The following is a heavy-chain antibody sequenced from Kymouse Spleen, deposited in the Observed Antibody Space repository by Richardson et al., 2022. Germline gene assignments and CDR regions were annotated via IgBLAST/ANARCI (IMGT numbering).Heavy chain of an antibody. J-gene: IGHJ4*02. V-gene: IGHV4-34*01. CDR3: ARDIVATIHYFDY. CDR1: GGSFSGYY. Sequence: QVQLQQWGAGLLKPSETLSLTCAVYGGSFSGYYWSWIRQPPGKGLEWIGEINHSGSTNYNPSLKSRVTISVDTSKNQFSLKLSSVTAADTAVYYCARDIVATIHYFDYWGQGTLVTVSS. CDR2: INHSGST. D-gene: IGHD5-12*01.